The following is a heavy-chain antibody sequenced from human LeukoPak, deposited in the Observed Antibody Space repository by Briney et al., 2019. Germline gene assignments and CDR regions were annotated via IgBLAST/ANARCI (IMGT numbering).Heavy chain of an antibody. D-gene: IGHD7-27*01. V-gene: IGHV3-21*01. J-gene: IGHJ4*02. CDR3: ARDRTGEPDY. CDR1: GFTFSSYS. Sequence: PGGSLRLSCAASGFTFSSYSTNWVRQAPGKGLEWVSSISSSSYYIYYADSVKGRFTISRDNAKNSLYLQMNSLRAEDTAVYYCARDRTGEPDYWGQGTLVTVSS. CDR2: ISSSSYYI.